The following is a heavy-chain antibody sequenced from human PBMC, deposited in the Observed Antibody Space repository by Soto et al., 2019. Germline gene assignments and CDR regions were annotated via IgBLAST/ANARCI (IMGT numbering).Heavy chain of an antibody. D-gene: IGHD3-9*01. Sequence: SETLSLTCTVSGGSVSSGSYYWSWIRQPPGKGLEWIGYIYYSGSPNYNPSLKSRVTISVDTSKNQFSLKLSSVTAADTAVYYCARGRLTGYPNWFEPWGQGTLVTVS. CDR3: ARGRLTGYPNWFEP. J-gene: IGHJ5*02. CDR2: IYYSGSP. CDR1: GGSVSSGSYY. V-gene: IGHV4-61*01.